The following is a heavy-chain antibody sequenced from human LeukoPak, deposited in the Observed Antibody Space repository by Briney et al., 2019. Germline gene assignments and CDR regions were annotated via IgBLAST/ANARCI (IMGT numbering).Heavy chain of an antibody. J-gene: IGHJ4*02. CDR3: ARIHLRDY. CDR1: GGSISSYY. V-gene: IGHV4-59*12. Sequence: PSETLSLTCTVSGGSISSYYWSWIRQPPGKGLEWIGYIYYSGSTNYNPSLKSRVTISVDTSKNQFSLKLSSVTAADTAVYYCARIHLRDYWGQGTLVTVSS. CDR2: IYYSGST.